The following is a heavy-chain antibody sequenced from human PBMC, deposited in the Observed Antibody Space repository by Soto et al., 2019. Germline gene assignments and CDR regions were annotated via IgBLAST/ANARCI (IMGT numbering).Heavy chain of an antibody. D-gene: IGHD2-21*01. V-gene: IGHV4-30-4*01. CDR1: GGSLITADHY. CDR2: IYYSGST. J-gene: IGHJ5*02. CDR3: VSRISSGRDHCGFHP. Sequence: LSLPCTVSGGSLITADHYWTWIRRTPGKGMEWIGHIYYSGSTYYNPSLKSRLVISLDTSKNQVSLNLTSVTAAETSVYYRVSRISSGRDHCGFHPWGQGTLVTVSS.